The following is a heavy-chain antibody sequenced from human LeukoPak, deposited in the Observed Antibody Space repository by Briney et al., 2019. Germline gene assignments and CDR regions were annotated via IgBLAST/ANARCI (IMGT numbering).Heavy chain of an antibody. CDR3: TTHAPGLYGSGSYYNPFFDY. D-gene: IGHD3-10*01. J-gene: IGHJ4*02. CDR1: GFTFSNAW. Sequence: GGSLRLSCAASGFTFSNAWMSWVRQAPGKGLEWVGRIKSKADGGTTDYAAPVKGRFTISRDDSRNTLCLQMNSLKTEDTAVYYCTTHAPGLYGSGSYYNPFFDYWGQGTLVTVSS. CDR2: IKSKADGGTT. V-gene: IGHV3-15*01.